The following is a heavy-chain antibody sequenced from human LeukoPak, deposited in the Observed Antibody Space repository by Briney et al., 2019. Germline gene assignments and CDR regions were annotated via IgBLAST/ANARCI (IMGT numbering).Heavy chain of an antibody. V-gene: IGHV1-24*01. Sequence: ASVKVSCKVSGYTLTELSMHWVRQAPGKGLEWMGGFDPEDGETIYAQKFQGRVTTTEDTSTDTAYMELSSLRSEDTAVYYCATSDMITFGGVIVPPDYWGQGTLVTVSS. CDR3: ATSDMITFGGVIVPPDY. CDR1: GYTLTELS. J-gene: IGHJ4*02. CDR2: FDPEDGET. D-gene: IGHD3-16*02.